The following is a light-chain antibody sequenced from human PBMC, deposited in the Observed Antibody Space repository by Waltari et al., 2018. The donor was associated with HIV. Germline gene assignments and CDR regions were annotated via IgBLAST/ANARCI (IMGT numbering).Light chain of an antibody. CDR2: DKN. V-gene: IGLV1-51*01. Sequence: QSVLTQPPSVSAAPGHKVVISCSGGSSNIGNNYVSWFQQLPRTAPKFIIYDKNKRPSGIPDRFAGSRSGTSATLSITGLQSGDEADYYCGTWDTSLSAGVFGGGTKVTVL. CDR3: GTWDTSLSAGV. CDR1: SSNIGNNY. J-gene: IGLJ3*02.